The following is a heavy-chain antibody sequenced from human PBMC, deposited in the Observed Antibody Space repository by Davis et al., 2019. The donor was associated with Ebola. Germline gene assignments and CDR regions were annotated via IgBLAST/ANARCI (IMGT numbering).Heavy chain of an antibody. J-gene: IGHJ3*02. CDR2: ISAYNGNT. V-gene: IGHV1-18*04. CDR3: AGTKELKFDI. D-gene: IGHD2-8*01. CDR1: GYTFTSYG. Sequence: ASVKVSCKASGYTFTSYGISWVRQAPGQGLEWMGWISAYNGNTNYAQKFQERVTITRDMSTSTAYMELSSLRSEDTAVYYCAGTKELKFDIWGQGTMVTVSS.